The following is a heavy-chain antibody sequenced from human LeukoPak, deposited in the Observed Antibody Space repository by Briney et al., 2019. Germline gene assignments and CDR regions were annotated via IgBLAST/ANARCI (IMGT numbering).Heavy chain of an antibody. V-gene: IGHV3-48*03. J-gene: IGHJ4*02. CDR1: GLTFSGHE. D-gene: IGHD2-15*01. Sequence: PGGSLRLSCAASGLTFSGHEMTWVRQAPGKGLEWVSYISSTGSAIYYADSVKGRFTISRDNAKGSLYLQMNSLTTEDTALYYCASDPRPSGGGPLDYWGQGTLVTVSS. CDR3: ASDPRPSGGGPLDY. CDR2: ISSTGSAI.